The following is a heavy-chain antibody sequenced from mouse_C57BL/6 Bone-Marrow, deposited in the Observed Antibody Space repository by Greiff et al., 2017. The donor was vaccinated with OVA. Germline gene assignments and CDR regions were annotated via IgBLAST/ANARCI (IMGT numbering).Heavy chain of an antibody. V-gene: IGHV1-52*01. CDR3: ARGGTGLFDY. D-gene: IGHD3-3*01. J-gene: IGHJ2*01. CDR1: GYTFTSYW. Sequence: QVQLQQPGAELVRPGSSVKLSCKASGYTFTSYWMHWVKQRPIQGLEWIGNIDPSDSETHYNQKFKDKATLTVDKSSSTAYMQLSSLTSQDSAVYYCARGGTGLFDYWGQGTTLTVSS. CDR2: IDPSDSET.